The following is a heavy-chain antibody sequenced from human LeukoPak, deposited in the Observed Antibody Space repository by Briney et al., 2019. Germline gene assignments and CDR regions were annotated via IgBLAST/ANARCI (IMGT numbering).Heavy chain of an antibody. CDR2: IIPIFGTA. J-gene: IGHJ4*02. D-gene: IGHD4-17*01. V-gene: IGHV1-69*05. CDR1: GGTFSSYA. CDR3: ASGFRWAYGDYETN. Sequence: ASVKVSCKASGGTFSSYAISWVRQAPGQGHEWMGRIIPIFGTANYAQKFQGRVTITTDESTSTAYMELSSLRSEDTAVYYCASGFRWAYGDYETNWGQGTLVTVSS.